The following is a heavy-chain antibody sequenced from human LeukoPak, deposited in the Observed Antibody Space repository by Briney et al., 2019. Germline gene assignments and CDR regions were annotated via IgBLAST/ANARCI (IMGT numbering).Heavy chain of an antibody. Sequence: GGSLRLSCVASGFTFSRNAMHWVRQAPGKGLEWVALISYDGSSESYADSVKGRFTISRDNSKNTLYLQMNSLRAEDTAVYYCAKGGSIAAAGLYYFDYWGQGTLVTVSS. J-gene: IGHJ4*02. CDR3: AKGGSIAAAGLYYFDY. D-gene: IGHD6-13*01. CDR1: GFTFSRNA. V-gene: IGHV3-30*18. CDR2: ISYDGSSE.